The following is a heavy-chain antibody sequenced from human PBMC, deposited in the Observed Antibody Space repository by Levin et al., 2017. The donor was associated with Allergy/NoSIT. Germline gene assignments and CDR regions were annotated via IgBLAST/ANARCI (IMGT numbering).Heavy chain of an antibody. V-gene: IGHV4-59*01. D-gene: IGHD2-8*02. CDR1: GGSISSYY. Sequence: SSETLSLTCTVSGGSISSYYWSWIRQPPGKGLEWIGYIYYSGSTNYNPSLKSRVTISVDTSKNQFSLKLSSVTAADTAVYYCARSRDIVLVVYAPSYFDRWGRGTLVTVSS. J-gene: IGHJ2*01. CDR2: IYYSGST. CDR3: ARSRDIVLVVYAPSYFDR.